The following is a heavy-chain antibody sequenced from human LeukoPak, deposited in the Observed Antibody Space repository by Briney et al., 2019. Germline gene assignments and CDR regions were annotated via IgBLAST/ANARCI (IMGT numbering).Heavy chain of an antibody. CDR2: IYSNGST. CDR1: GGSISNYY. CDR3: ARWGSIAAARFDY. D-gene: IGHD6-13*01. Sequence: SETLSLTCTVSGGSISNYYWSWIRQPPGKGLEWIGYIYSNGSTNFNPSLKSRVTISVDTSKNHFSLNLSSVTAADTAVYYCARWGSIAAARFDYWGQGTLVTVSS. V-gene: IGHV4-59*01. J-gene: IGHJ4*02.